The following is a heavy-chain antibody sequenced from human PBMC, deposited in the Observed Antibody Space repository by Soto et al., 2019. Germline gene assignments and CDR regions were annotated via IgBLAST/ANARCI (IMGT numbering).Heavy chain of an antibody. CDR3: ASFREYYYDSSGYSL. Sequence: PSETLSLTCAVSGGSISSSNWWSWVRQPPGKGLEWIGEIYHSGSTNYNPSLKSRVTISVDKSKNQFSLKLSSVTAADTAVYYCASFREYYYDSSGYSLWGQGTLVTVS. V-gene: IGHV4-4*02. J-gene: IGHJ4*02. CDR1: GGSISSSNW. D-gene: IGHD3-22*01. CDR2: IYHSGST.